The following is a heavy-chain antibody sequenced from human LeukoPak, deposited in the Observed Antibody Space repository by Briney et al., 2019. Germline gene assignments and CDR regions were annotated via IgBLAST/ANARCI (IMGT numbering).Heavy chain of an antibody. J-gene: IGHJ6*03. CDR3: ARDRLFYYYYMDV. V-gene: IGHV3-7*01. Sequence: GGSLRLSCAASGLFFSTNWMSWVRQAPGKGLEWVATIKPDGRDKYYVDSVKGRFTMSRDNGKNSVYLQMNSLRAEDTAVYYCARDRLFYYYYMDVWGKGTTVTISS. CDR2: IKPDGRDK. CDR1: GLFFSTNW. D-gene: IGHD6-25*01.